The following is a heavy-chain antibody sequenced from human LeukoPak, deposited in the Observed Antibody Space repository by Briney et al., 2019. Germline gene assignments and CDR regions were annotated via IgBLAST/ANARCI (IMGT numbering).Heavy chain of an antibody. CDR2: ISRRSTPI. CDR3: ARDGLRRPPTPYCGGDCPLDY. D-gene: IGHD2-21*02. J-gene: IGHJ4*02. Sequence: GGSLRLSCAASGFTFSSYSMNWVRQAPGKGLEWISYISRRSTPIYYADSLKGRFTISRDNAKNSLYLQMNSLRVEDTAMYYCARDGLRRPPTPYCGGDCPLDYWGQGTLVSVSS. CDR1: GFTFSSYS. V-gene: IGHV3-48*04.